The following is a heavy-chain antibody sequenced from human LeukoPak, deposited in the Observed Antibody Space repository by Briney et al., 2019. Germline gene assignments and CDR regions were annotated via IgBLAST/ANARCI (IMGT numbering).Heavy chain of an antibody. CDR1: GYTFVHFG. J-gene: IGHJ6*03. CDR3: ARSNVVVPAAIGGLYYYYYMDV. Sequence: ASVTVSCKTAGYTFVHFGISWVRQAPGQGLEWMGWISTSSFYTNYAQKFQCRLTMTTDSSTSTAYLELRSLTSDDTAVYYCARSNVVVPAAIGGLYYYYYMDVWGKGTTVTVSS. V-gene: IGHV1-18*01. CDR2: ISTSSFYT. D-gene: IGHD2-2*01.